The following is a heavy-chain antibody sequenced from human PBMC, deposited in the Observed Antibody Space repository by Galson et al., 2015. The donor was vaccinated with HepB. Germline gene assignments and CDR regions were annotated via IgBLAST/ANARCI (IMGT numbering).Heavy chain of an antibody. V-gene: IGHV3-30-3*01. CDR1: GFAFSTYI. D-gene: IGHD2-2*01. CDR3: ARGGNIVVVPAASLDY. J-gene: IGHJ4*02. CDR2: ISYDGSNK. Sequence: SLRLSCAASGFAFSTYIMHWVRQAPGKGLEWVAVISYDGSNKYYADSVKGRFTISRDNSKNTVCLQMNSLRAEDTAVYYCARGGNIVVVPAASLDYWGQGTLVTVSS.